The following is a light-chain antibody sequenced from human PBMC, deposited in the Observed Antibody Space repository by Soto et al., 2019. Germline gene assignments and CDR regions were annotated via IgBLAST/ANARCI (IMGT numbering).Light chain of an antibody. CDR3: HAYDSSRDAFV. CDR2: GSK. J-gene: IGLJ1*01. CDR1: TSNIWTYG. V-gene: IGLV1-40*01. Sequence: QSVLTQPPSVSGAPGQKVSIACTGSTSNIWTYGVHWYQGLPGSAPKLLIYGSKNRPSGVPDRFSGSKSDTSASLAITGLQSEDEADYYCHAYDSSRDAFVFGTGTKVTVL.